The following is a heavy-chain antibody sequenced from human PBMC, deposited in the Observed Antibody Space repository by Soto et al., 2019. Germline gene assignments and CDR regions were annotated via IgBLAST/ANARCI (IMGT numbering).Heavy chain of an antibody. V-gene: IGHV4-31*03. CDR2: IYYSGST. CDR1: GGSISSGGYY. Sequence: PSKPMSLTCTVSGGSISSGGYYWSWIRQHPGKGLEWIGYIYYSGSTYYNPSLKSRVTISVDTSKNQFSLKLSSVTAADTAVYYFARGRPDDYSSGYYQSVRGEAFAIWGQG. J-gene: IGHJ3*02. D-gene: IGHD3-22*01. CDR3: ARGRPDDYSSGYYQSVRGEAFAI.